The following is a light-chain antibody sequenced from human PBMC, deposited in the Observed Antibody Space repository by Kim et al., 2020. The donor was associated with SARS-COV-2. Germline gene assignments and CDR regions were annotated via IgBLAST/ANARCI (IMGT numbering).Light chain of an antibody. V-gene: IGKV3D-15*01. Sequence: VSPGERVTRSCRASQTVSTYLAWYQQRPGQAPRLLIYGAAIRATGIPARFSGSGSGTDFTLTINSLQSEDFAVYFCQQYTAWPLSFGGGTRVDIK. J-gene: IGKJ4*01. CDR2: GAA. CDR1: QTVSTY. CDR3: QQYTAWPLS.